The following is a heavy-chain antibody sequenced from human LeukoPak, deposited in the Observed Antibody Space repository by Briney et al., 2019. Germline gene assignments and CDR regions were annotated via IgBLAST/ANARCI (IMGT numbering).Heavy chain of an antibody. CDR2: ISYDGSNK. CDR1: GFTFSSYA. D-gene: IGHD3-10*01. V-gene: IGHV3-30*04. CDR3: ARGSKRWFGELLFGDFDY. J-gene: IGHJ4*02. Sequence: GGSLRLSCAASGFTFSSYAMHWVRQAPGKGLEWVAVISYDGSNKYYADSVKGRFTISRDNSKNTLYLQVNSLRAEDTAVYYCARGSKRWFGELLFGDFDYWGQGTLVTVSS.